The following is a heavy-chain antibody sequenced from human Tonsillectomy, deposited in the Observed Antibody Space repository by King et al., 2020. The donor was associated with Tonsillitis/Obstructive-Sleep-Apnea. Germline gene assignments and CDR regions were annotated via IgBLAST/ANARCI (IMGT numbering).Heavy chain of an antibody. CDR2: INHSGST. CDR3: AGQNLWGYYFDY. J-gene: IGHJ4*02. D-gene: IGHD7-27*01. V-gene: IGHV4-34*01. Sequence: VQLQQWGAGLLKPSETLSLTCAVYGGSFSGYNWTWIRQPPGKGLEWIGEINHSGSTTYDPSLKSRVTISLDTSKNQFSLKLSSVTAADTAVYYCAGQNLWGYYFDYWGQGTPVPVSS. CDR1: GGSFSGYN.